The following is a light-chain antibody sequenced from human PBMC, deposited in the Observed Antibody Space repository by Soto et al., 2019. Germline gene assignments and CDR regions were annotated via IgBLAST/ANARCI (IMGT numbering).Light chain of an antibody. Sequence: EIVLTQSPATLSLSPGERATLSCRASQSVSSYLAWYQQKPGQAPRLLIYDASNRATGIPARFSGSGSGTDFTLTISSLEPEDFAVYYCQQYNNWRLTFGGGTKVEIK. V-gene: IGKV3-11*01. CDR1: QSVSSY. J-gene: IGKJ4*01. CDR2: DAS. CDR3: QQYNNWRLT.